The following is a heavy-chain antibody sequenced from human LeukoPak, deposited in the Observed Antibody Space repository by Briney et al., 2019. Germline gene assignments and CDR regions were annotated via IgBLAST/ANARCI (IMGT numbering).Heavy chain of an antibody. J-gene: IGHJ4*02. CDR2: IIPVLGRP. CDR1: GGTLSSYA. CDR3: ATDAFSSSFAD. V-gene: IGHV1-69*04. D-gene: IGHD6-6*01. Sequence: SVKVSCKASGGTLSSYAISWVRQAPGQGPEWMGRIIPVLGRPNYAQKFQGRVTITAGRSTGTAYMELSSLRSEDTAVYYCATDAFSSSFADWGQGTLVTVSS.